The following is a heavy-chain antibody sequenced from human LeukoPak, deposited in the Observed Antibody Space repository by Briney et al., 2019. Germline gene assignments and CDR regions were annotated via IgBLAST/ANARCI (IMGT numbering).Heavy chain of an antibody. CDR1: GFTFSSYS. CDR3: ASAGGGSSSAYYFDY. CDR2: ISSSSYI. J-gene: IGHJ4*02. D-gene: IGHD6-6*01. V-gene: IGHV3-21*01. Sequence: PGGSLRLSCAASGFTFSSYSMNWVRQAPGKGLEWVSSISSSSYIYYADSVKGRFTISRDNAKNSLYLQMNSLRAEDTAVYYCASAGGGSSSAYYFDYWGQGTLVTVSS.